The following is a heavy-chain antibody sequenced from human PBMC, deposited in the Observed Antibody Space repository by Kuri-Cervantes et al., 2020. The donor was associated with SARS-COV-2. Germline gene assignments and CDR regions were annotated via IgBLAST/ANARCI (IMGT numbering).Heavy chain of an antibody. D-gene: IGHD2-8*02. Sequence: GESLKISCAASGFTFSSYAMSWVRQAPGKGLEWVSAISGSGGSTYYADSVRGRFTLSRDNSKNTLYLQMNSLRAEDTALYYCAKDRDLVLDYWGQGTLVTVSS. CDR3: AKDRDLVLDY. V-gene: IGHV3-23*01. J-gene: IGHJ4*02. CDR2: ISGSGGST. CDR1: GFTFSSYA.